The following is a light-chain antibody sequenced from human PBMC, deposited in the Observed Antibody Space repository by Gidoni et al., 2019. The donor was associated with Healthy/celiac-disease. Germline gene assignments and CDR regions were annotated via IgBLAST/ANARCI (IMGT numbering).Light chain of an antibody. CDR1: QSVSSSY. V-gene: IGKV3-20*01. J-gene: IGKJ2*01. Sequence: EIVLTRSTGTLSLAPGERATLACSASQSVSSSYLAWYQQKPGQAPRLLIYSASSRATGIPDRFSGSGSGTDFTLTISRLEPEDFAVYYCQQYGSSSYTFGQGTKLEIK. CDR2: SAS. CDR3: QQYGSSSYT.